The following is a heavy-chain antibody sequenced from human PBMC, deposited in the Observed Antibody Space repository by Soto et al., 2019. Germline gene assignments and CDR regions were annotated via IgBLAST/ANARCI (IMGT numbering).Heavy chain of an antibody. CDR3: ATPVAADVGFPWFEL. CDR1: GGSLSSYP. J-gene: IGHJ5*02. D-gene: IGHD6-13*01. Sequence: QVLLVQSGAELKKPGSSLKVSCKASGGSLSSYPISWLRQAPGQGLEWMGRIIPFLDKTDYAQKFQGRVPFTSPKSTTTGYLELSRPTSDDNAVFYCATPVAADVGFPWFELWCQGALVTVSS. V-gene: IGHV1-69*02. CDR2: IIPFLDKT.